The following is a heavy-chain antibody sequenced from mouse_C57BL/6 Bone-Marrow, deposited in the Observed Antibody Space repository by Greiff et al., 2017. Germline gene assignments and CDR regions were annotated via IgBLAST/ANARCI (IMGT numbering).Heavy chain of an antibody. CDR3: TTYYYGSSFFDY. V-gene: IGHV14-4*01. CDR1: GFNFKDDY. J-gene: IGHJ2*01. Sequence: VQLQQSGAELVRPGASVKLSCTASGFNFKDDYMHWVKQRPEQGLEWIGWIDPENGDTEYASKFQGKATMTADTSSNPAYLQLSSLTSEDTAVYYCTTYYYGSSFFDYWGQGTTPTVSS. CDR2: IDPENGDT. D-gene: IGHD1-1*01.